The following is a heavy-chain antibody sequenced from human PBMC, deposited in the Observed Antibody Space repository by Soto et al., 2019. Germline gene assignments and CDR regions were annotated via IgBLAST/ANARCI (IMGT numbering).Heavy chain of an antibody. Sequence: SETLSLTCTVSGVSISSDDYYWTWIRQPPGEGLEWIGYIYDIGRTLYNPSLMSRVSISMDTSKNQFSLNLNSVTAADTAVYFSARDRSNSPDYFDYWGQGTLVTVSS. D-gene: IGHD6-6*01. CDR2: IYDIGRT. CDR1: GVSISSDDYY. CDR3: ARDRSNSPDYFDY. J-gene: IGHJ4*02. V-gene: IGHV4-30-4*08.